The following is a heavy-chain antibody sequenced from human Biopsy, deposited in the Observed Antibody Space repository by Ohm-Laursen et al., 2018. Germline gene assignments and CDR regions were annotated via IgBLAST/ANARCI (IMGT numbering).Heavy chain of an antibody. V-gene: IGHV1-69*01. J-gene: IGHJ4*02. CDR1: GGAFTNYA. Sequence: SSVKVSCNASGGAFTNYAINWVRQAPGHGLEWMGGIIAVSETAGYAERFQGRVTITADVTTTTAYMDLSGLRSEDTAVYYCARGEVTFGELIVSLDSWGQGTLVTVSS. CDR3: ARGEVTFGELIVSLDS. CDR2: IIAVSETA. D-gene: IGHD3-16*02.